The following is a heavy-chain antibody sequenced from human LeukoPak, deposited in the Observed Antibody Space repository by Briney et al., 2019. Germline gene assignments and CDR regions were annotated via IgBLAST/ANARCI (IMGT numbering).Heavy chain of an antibody. CDR2: ISAYNGNT. J-gene: IGHJ4*02. Sequence: ASVKVSCKASGYTFTSYGIRWVRPAPGQGLEWMGWISAYNGNTNYAQKLQGRVTMTTDTSTSTAYMELRSLRSDDTAVYYCARIYGDYVWFDYWGQGTLVTVSS. CDR1: GYTFTSYG. CDR3: ARIYGDYVWFDY. D-gene: IGHD4-17*01. V-gene: IGHV1-18*01.